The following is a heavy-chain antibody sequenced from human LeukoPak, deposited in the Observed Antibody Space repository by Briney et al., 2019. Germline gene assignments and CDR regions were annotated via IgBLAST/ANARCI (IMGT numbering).Heavy chain of an antibody. D-gene: IGHD6-13*01. V-gene: IGHV1-18*01. Sequence: GASVKVSCKASRYTFTNYGISWVRQAPGQGLEWMGWISAYNGDTNYAQKLQGRVTMTTDTSTSTAYMELRSLRSDDTAIYYCAVRNTSSWSPFDFWGQGTLVTVSS. CDR3: AVRNTSSWSPFDF. J-gene: IGHJ4*02. CDR1: RYTFTNYG. CDR2: ISAYNGDT.